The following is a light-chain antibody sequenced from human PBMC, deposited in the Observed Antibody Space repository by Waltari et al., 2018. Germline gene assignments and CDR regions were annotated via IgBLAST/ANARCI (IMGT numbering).Light chain of an antibody. CDR2: NDN. CDR1: NSKIGGNS. Sequence: QSVLTQPPSVSGTPGQRVTISCSGSNSKIGGNSVNWYQQLPGTAPKLLIYNDNQGPSGVPDRFSASKSGTSASLAITGLQSEDDAYYYCAVWDDSLGGVFGGGTKLTVL. J-gene: IGLJ3*02. V-gene: IGLV1-44*01. CDR3: AVWDDSLGGV.